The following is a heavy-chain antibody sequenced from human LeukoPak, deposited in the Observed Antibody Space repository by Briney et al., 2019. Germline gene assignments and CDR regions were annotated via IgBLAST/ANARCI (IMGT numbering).Heavy chain of an antibody. CDR2: IYSSGST. V-gene: IGHV4-59*01. J-gene: IGHJ4*02. CDR1: GGSISSYY. CDR3: ARAYYYGSGSYGLDY. D-gene: IGHD3-10*01. Sequence: SETLSLTCTVSGGSISSYYWSWIRQPPGKGLEWVGYIYSSGSTNYNPSLKSRVTISVDTSKNQFSLKLTSVTAADTAVYYCARAYYYGSGSYGLDYWGQGTLVTVSS.